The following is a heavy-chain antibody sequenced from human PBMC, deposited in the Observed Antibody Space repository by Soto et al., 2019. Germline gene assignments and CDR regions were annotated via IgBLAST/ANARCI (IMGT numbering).Heavy chain of an antibody. V-gene: IGHV4-34*01. CDR3: ARGEYCSGGSCYYYMDV. CDR1: GGSFSGYY. CDR2: INHSGST. Sequence: SETLSLTCAVYGGSFSGYYWSWIRQPPGKGLEWIGEINHSGSTNYNPSLKSRVTISVDTSKNQFSLKLSSVTAADTAVYYCARGEYCSGGSCYYYMDVWGKGTTVTVSS. D-gene: IGHD2-15*01. J-gene: IGHJ6*03.